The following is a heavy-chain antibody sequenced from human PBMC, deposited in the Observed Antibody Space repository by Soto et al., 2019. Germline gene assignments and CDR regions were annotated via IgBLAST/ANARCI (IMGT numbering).Heavy chain of an antibody. CDR1: GFTFSSYA. J-gene: IGHJ4*02. V-gene: IGHV3-21*04. Sequence: PGGSLRLSCAASGFTFSSYAMSWVRQAPGKGLEWLSSISDSGHYIYYADSVKGRFTISRDNAKNSLFLQMNSLRAEGTALYYCAKDIGRAAAGTLVDYWGQGTLVTVSS. CDR2: ISDSGHYI. D-gene: IGHD6-13*01. CDR3: AKDIGRAAAGTLVDY.